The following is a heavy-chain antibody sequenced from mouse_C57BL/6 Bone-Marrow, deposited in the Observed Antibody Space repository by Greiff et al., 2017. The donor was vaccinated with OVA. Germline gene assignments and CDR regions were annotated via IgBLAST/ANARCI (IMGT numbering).Heavy chain of an antibody. CDR1: GYTFTSYD. J-gene: IGHJ2*01. Sequence: VQLQESGPELVKPGASVKLSCKASGYTFTSYDINWVKQRPGQGLEWIGWIYPRDGSNKYNEKFKGKATLTVDTSSSTAYMELHSLTSEDSAVYFCARGGYYGGYWGQGTTLTVSS. D-gene: IGHD1-1*01. CDR3: ARGGYYGGY. V-gene: IGHV1-85*01. CDR2: IYPRDGSN.